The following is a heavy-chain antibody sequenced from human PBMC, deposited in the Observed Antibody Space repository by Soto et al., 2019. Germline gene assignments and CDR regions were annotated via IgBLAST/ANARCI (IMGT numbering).Heavy chain of an antibody. J-gene: IGHJ4*02. CDR2: VFYSGST. V-gene: IGHV4-61*01. D-gene: IGHD4-17*01. Sequence: ASETLSLTCTFSSGSVSSGIYFWSWIRQPPGKGLEWIGQVFYSGSTNYNPSLKSRVTMSVETSKNQFSLNLTSVTAADTAVYFCARVRPYGDSGVNNHYYFDYWGQGTLVTVSS. CDR1: SGSVSSGIYF. CDR3: ARVRPYGDSGVNNHYYFDY.